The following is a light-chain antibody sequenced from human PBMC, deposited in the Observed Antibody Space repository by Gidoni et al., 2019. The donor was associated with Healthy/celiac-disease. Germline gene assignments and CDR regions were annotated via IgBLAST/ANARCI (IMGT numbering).Light chain of an antibody. CDR2: AAS. CDR3: QQYDNHPLT. CDR1: QDISNY. Sequence: DIQMTQSPSSLSASVGDRVTITCQASQDISNYLNWYQQKPGKAPKLLIYAASNLETGVPSRFSGSGSGTDLTFTISSLQPEDIATYYCQQYDNHPLTFGGGTKVEIK. V-gene: IGKV1-33*01. J-gene: IGKJ4*01.